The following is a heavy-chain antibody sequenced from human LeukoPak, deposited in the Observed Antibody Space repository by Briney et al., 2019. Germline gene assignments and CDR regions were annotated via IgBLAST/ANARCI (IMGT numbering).Heavy chain of an antibody. D-gene: IGHD2-2*01. CDR1: GYTFTSYY. CDR2: INPSGGST. CDR3: ARRNCSSTSCYDYYYGMDV. J-gene: IGHJ6*02. Sequence: ASVTVSFKASGYTFTSYYMHWVRQAPGQGLEWMGIINPSGGSTSYAQKFQGRVTMTRDTSTSTVYMELSSLRSEDTAVYYCARRNCSSTSCYDYYYGMDVWGQGTTVTVSS. V-gene: IGHV1-46*01.